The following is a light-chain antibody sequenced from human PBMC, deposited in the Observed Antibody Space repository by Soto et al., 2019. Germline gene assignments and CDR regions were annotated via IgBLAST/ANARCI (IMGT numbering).Light chain of an antibody. J-gene: IGKJ4*02. V-gene: IGKV3-20*01. CDR1: QSVSSSY. Sequence: IVLTQSPCTLSLSPGERATLSCRASQSVSSSYLAWYQQIPGQPPRLLIYGTFTRAGGISDRFSGSGSGTDFTLTIYRLEPGDCAVYYCQQYSTSALTFGEGTKVEIK. CDR3: QQYSTSALT. CDR2: GTF.